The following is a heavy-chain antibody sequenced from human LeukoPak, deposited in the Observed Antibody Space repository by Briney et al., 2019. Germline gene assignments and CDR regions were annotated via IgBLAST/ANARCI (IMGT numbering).Heavy chain of an antibody. J-gene: IGHJ3*02. CDR3: ASLGGYYESSSYSQLDAFDI. D-gene: IGHD3-22*01. CDR2: VHHSGTA. Sequence: SETLSLTCTVSNGSISNYFWSWIRQPTGKGLEWIGYVHHSGTANYNPSLMSRVNISIDTSEYRLSLELSSVTAADTALYYCASLGGYYESSSYSQLDAFDIWGQGTVVTVSS. V-gene: IGHV4-59*01. CDR1: NGSISNYF.